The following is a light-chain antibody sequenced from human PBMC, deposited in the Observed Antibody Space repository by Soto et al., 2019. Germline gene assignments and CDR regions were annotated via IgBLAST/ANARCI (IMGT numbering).Light chain of an antibody. V-gene: IGLV2-14*01. J-gene: IGLJ1*01. CDR2: EVS. Sequence: QSALTQPASVSGSPGQWITISCTGTSSDIGYYNYVSWYQQDPGKAPKLIIYEVSNRPSGVSIRFSGSKSGNTASLTISGLQADDEADYYCSSYAHSSIYVFGTGTKVTVL. CDR1: SSDIGYYNY. CDR3: SSYAHSSIYV.